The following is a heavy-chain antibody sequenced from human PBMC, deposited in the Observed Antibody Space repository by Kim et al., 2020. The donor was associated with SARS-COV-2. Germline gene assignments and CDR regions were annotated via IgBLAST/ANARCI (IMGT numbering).Heavy chain of an antibody. J-gene: IGHJ4*02. D-gene: IGHD1-26*01. Sequence: GGSLRLSCPASGFTFSSYSMNWVRQAPGKGLEWVSYISSSSSTVYYADSVKGRFTISRDNAKNSLYLQMNSLRAEDTAVYYCARLGRVGATTLDYWGQGTLVTVSS. CDR3: ARLGRVGATTLDY. CDR2: ISSSSSTV. CDR1: GFTFSSYS. V-gene: IGHV3-48*04.